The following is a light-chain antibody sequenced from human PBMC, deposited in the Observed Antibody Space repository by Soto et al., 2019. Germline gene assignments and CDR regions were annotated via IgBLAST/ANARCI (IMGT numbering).Light chain of an antibody. Sequence: DIQMTQSPSTLSASVGDRVTITCRASQSISSWLAWYQQKPGKAPKLLIYKASSLESGVPSRFSGSGSGTEFNLTISSLQPDDFAPYYCQQYNSYSLTFGGGTKVEIK. CDR1: QSISSW. J-gene: IGKJ4*01. V-gene: IGKV1-5*03. CDR3: QQYNSYSLT. CDR2: KAS.